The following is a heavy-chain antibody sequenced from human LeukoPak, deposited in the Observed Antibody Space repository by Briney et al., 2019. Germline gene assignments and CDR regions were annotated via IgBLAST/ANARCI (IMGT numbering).Heavy chain of an antibody. Sequence: ASVKVSCKASGYTFTSYDISWVRQAPGQGLEWMGWISAYNGNTNYAQKFQGRVTMTRDTSINTAYMELSRLRSDDTAVYYCARDIAQWVRLFDYWGQGTLVTVSS. D-gene: IGHD5-12*01. V-gene: IGHV1-18*01. CDR2: ISAYNGNT. CDR3: ARDIAQWVRLFDY. J-gene: IGHJ4*02. CDR1: GYTFTSYD.